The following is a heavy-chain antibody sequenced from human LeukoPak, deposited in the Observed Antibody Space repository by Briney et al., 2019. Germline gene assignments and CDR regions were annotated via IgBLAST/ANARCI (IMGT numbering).Heavy chain of an antibody. J-gene: IGHJ4*02. Sequence: PSETLSLTCAVYGGSFSGYYWSWVRQPPGKGLEWLGEINHSGRTNYNPSLKSRVTISVDTSKDQFSLNLSSVTAADTAVYYCARASPKTKIGLILTGYYYDYWGQGTLVTVSS. D-gene: IGHD3-9*01. V-gene: IGHV4-34*01. CDR3: ARASPKTKIGLILTGYYYDY. CDR1: GGSFSGYY. CDR2: INHSGRT.